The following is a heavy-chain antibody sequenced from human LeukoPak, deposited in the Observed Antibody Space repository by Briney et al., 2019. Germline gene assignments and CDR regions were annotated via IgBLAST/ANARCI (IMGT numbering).Heavy chain of an antibody. D-gene: IGHD2-2*02. CDR1: GGTFSSYA. Sequence: SVKVSCKASGGTFSSYAISWVRQAPGQGLEWMGGIIPIFGTANYAQKFQGRVTITTDESTSTAYMELSSLRSEDTAVYYCASSPIVVVPAAILEGNYYYYMDVSGKGTTVTVSS. J-gene: IGHJ6*03. CDR2: IIPIFGTA. CDR3: ASSPIVVVPAAILEGNYYYYMDV. V-gene: IGHV1-69*05.